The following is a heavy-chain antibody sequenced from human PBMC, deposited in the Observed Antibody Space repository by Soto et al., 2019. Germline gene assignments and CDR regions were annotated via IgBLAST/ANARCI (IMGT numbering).Heavy chain of an antibody. J-gene: IGHJ5*02. Sequence: ASVKVSCKASGYTFTSCDINWVRQATGQGLEWMGWMNPNSGNTGYAQKFQGRVTMTRNTSISTAYMELSSLRSEDTAVYYCARGIAAAGYNWFDPWGQGTLVTVSS. V-gene: IGHV1-8*01. D-gene: IGHD6-13*01. CDR1: GYTFTSCD. CDR3: ARGIAAAGYNWFDP. CDR2: MNPNSGNT.